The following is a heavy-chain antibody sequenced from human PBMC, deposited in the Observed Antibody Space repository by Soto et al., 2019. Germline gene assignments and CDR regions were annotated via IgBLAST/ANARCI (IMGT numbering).Heavy chain of an antibody. CDR1: RGSVYTSSHY. V-gene: IGHV4-39*01. J-gene: IGHJ3*01. CDR2: IYYSGNT. CDR3: AGHSGYYDFWTGYPFDV. D-gene: IGHD3-3*01. Sequence: SETLSLTCTVSRGSVYTSSHYWGWIRQPPGKGLEWIGSIYYSGNTYYTPSLKIRLTISVDTSNNQFSLRLASVTAADTAVYYCAGHSGYYDFWTGYPFDVWGQGTMVTVSS.